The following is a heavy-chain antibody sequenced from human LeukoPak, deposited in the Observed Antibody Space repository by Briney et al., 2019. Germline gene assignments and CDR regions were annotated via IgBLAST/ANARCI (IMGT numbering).Heavy chain of an antibody. CDR1: GATVSTNY. CDR2: IYSGGST. CDR3: ARTDSSGYPYYYYGMDV. J-gene: IGHJ6*02. Sequence: GSLRLSCAASGATVSTNYMSWVRQAPGKGLEWVSVIYSGGSTYSADSVKGRFTISRDNSKNTVYLQMNSLRAEDTAVYYCARTDSSGYPYYYYGMDVWGQGTTVTVSS. V-gene: IGHV3-53*05. D-gene: IGHD3-22*01.